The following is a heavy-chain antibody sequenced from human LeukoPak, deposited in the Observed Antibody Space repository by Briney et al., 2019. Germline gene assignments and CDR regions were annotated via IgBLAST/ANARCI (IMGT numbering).Heavy chain of an antibody. J-gene: IGHJ4*02. CDR3: ARDRAARGSSIPY. Sequence: GRSLRLSCAASGFTFSSYAMHWVRQAPGKGLEWVAVISYDGSNKYYADSVKGRFTISRDNSKNTLYPQMNSLRAEDTAVYYCARDRAARGSSIPYWGQGTLVTVSS. V-gene: IGHV3-30-3*01. D-gene: IGHD6-6*01. CDR1: GFTFSSYA. CDR2: ISYDGSNK.